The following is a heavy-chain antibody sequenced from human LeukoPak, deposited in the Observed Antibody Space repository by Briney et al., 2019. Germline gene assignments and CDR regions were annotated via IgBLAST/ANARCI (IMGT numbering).Heavy chain of an antibody. J-gene: IGHJ3*01. CDR3: AHRDLYCSSASCYSADAFDP. D-gene: IGHD2-2*02. V-gene: IGHV2-5*02. Sequence: SGPTLVNPTETLTLTCTFSGFSLRTRGVGVGWIRQPPGKALEWLALIYWADVKRYSPSLKSRLTITKDTSKNQMVLTMTNMDPVDTATYYCAHRDLYCSSASCYSADAFDPWGQGTMVTVSS. CDR1: GFSLRTRGVG. CDR2: IYWADVK.